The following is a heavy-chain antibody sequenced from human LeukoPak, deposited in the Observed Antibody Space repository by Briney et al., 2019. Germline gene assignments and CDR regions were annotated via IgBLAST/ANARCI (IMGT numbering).Heavy chain of an antibody. V-gene: IGHV3-66*04. CDR3: ARPHYYDSSDY. Sequence: GGSLRLSCAASGFSVSSKYMSWVRQAPGKGLDWVSVLYSGGATYYADSVKGRFTISRDNSKNTLYLQMNSLRAEDTAVYYCARPHYYDSSDYWGQGTLVTVSS. CDR1: GFSVSSKY. J-gene: IGHJ4*02. CDR2: LYSGGAT. D-gene: IGHD3-22*01.